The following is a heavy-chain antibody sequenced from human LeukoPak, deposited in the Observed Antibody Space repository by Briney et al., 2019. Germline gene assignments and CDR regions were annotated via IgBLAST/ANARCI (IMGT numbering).Heavy chain of an antibody. CDR3: AREGYYFDY. CDR2: TYYKSKWFN. CDR1: GDSVSSNSAA. J-gene: IGHJ4*02. Sequence: SSQTLSLTCAISGDSVSSNSAAWTWIRQSPSRGLEWLGGTYYKSKWFNDYAVSVRSRITINPDTSKNQFSLQLNSVTPEDTAVYYCAREGYYFDYWGQGTLVTVSS. V-gene: IGHV6-1*01. D-gene: IGHD6-13*01.